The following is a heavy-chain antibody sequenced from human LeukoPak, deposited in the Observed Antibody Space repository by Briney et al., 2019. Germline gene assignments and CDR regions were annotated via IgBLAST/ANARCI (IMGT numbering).Heavy chain of an antibody. V-gene: IGHV3-74*01. CDR1: GFTLSTYW. J-gene: IGHJ4*02. D-gene: IGHD2-2*01. Sequence: TGGSLRLSCAASGFTLSTYWMHWVRQAPGKGLVWVSRINPDGSTTTYADSVEGRFTISRDNAKNTLYLQMSSLRAEDTAVYYCARVGVGMYHFVHWGQGTLVTVSS. CDR3: ARVGVGMYHFVH. CDR2: INPDGSTT.